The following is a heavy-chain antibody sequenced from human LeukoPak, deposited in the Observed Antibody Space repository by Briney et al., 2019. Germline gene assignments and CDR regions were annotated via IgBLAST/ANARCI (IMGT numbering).Heavy chain of an antibody. CDR3: ARVPGVGVMVATRTRPFDY. CDR1: GFTFSSYA. J-gene: IGHJ4*02. CDR2: ILYDGINK. V-gene: IGHV3-30-3*01. Sequence: PGGSLRLSCAASGFTFSSYAMHWVREAPGKGLEWVSLILYDGINKAYADSVKGRFTIFRDNSKNTLYLQMTSLRPDDSGVYYCARVPGVGVMVATRTRPFDYWGQGTLVTVSS. D-gene: IGHD2-15*01.